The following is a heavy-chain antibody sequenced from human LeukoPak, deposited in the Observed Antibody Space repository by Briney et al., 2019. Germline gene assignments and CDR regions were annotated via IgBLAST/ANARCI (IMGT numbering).Heavy chain of an antibody. Sequence: PGGSLRLSCAASGFTFSTYWMHWVCQAPGKGLVWVSRITPDGRTTTYADSVKGRFTISRDNAKNTLYLQMNSLRAEDTAVYYCTKDLTGELDYWGQGTLVTVSS. J-gene: IGHJ4*02. D-gene: IGHD7-27*01. CDR1: GFTFSTYW. CDR3: TKDLTGELDY. CDR2: ITPDGRTT. V-gene: IGHV3-74*01.